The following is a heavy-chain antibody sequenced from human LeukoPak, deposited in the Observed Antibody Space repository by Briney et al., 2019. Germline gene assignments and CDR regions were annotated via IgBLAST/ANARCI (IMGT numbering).Heavy chain of an antibody. V-gene: IGHV3-23*01. D-gene: IGHD3-10*01. J-gene: IGHJ4*02. CDR1: GITLNNYG. CDR2: ISDRGGST. CDR3: AKRGVVVRVILVGYHKEAYYFES. Sequence: GGSLRLSCAVSGITLNNYGMTWVRQAPGKGLEWVAGISDRGGSTKYADSVKGRFTISRDNPKNTLYLQMNSLRAEDTAVYFCAKRGVVVRVILVGYHKEAYYFESWGQGALVTVSS.